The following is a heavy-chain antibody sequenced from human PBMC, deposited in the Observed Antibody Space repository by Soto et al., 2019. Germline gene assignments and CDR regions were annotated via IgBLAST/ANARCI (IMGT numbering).Heavy chain of an antibody. CDR2: IYHSGST. CDR1: GGSISSGGYS. CDR3: ARARVGFLGSPGMDV. Sequence: QLQLQESGSGLVKPSQTLSLICAVSGGSISSGGYSCSWIRQPPGQGLEWIGYIYHSGSTYYNPSLESRVTISVDRFKTQFSLKLSAVTAAVTAVYYCARARVGFLGSPGMDVWGQGTTVTVSS. D-gene: IGHD3-3*01. J-gene: IGHJ6*01. V-gene: IGHV4-30-2*01.